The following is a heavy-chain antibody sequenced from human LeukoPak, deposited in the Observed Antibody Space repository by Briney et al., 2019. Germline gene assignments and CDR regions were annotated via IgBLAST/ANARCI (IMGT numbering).Heavy chain of an antibody. D-gene: IGHD2-15*01. Sequence: GGSLRLSCAASGFTFSSNYMGWVRQAPGKGLEWVSVIYSGGSTYYADSVKGRFTISRHNSKNTLYLQMNSLRAEDTAVYYCAREYCSGGSCYSSYWGQGTLVTVSS. CDR1: GFTFSSNY. CDR3: AREYCSGGSCYSSY. CDR2: IYSGGST. J-gene: IGHJ4*02. V-gene: IGHV3-53*04.